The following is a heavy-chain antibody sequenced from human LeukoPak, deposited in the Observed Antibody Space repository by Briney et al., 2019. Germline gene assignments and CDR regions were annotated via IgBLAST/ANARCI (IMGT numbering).Heavy chain of an antibody. CDR1: GFTFSDAW. V-gene: IGHV3-15*07. J-gene: IGHJ4*02. D-gene: IGHD7-27*01. CDR3: ITGNWGPY. CDR2: IKRKTDGGTT. Sequence: TGGSLRLSCAASGFTFSDAWMNWVRQAPGKGLEWVGRIKRKTDGGTTDYAAPVKGRFTISRDDSKNTLYLQMNSLKTEDTAVYYCITGNWGPYWGQGTLVTVSS.